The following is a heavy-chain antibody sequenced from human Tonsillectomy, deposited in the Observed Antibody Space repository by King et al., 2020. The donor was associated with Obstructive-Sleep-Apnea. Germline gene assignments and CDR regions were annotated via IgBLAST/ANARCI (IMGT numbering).Heavy chain of an antibody. V-gene: IGHV3-30*04. J-gene: IGHJ6*02. CDR1: GFTFISYA. CDR3: AREDWNLDYGMDV. D-gene: IGHD1-1*01. Sequence: VQLVESGGGVVQPGRSLRLSCAASGFTFISYAMHWVRQAPGKGMGWVAVISYDGSNKYYADSVKGRVTISRDNSKNTLYLQMNSLRAEDTAVYYCAREDWNLDYGMDVWGQGTTVTVSS. CDR2: ISYDGSNK.